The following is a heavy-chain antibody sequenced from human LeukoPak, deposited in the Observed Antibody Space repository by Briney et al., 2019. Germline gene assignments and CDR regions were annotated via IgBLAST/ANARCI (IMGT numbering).Heavy chain of an antibody. D-gene: IGHD3-10*01. J-gene: IGHJ5*02. CDR2: IIPILGIA. Sequence: SVKVSCKASGGTFSSYAISWVRQAPGQGLEWMGRIIPILGIANYAQKFQGRVTITAGKSTSTAYMELSSLRSEDTAVYYCARDRITMLPAGFDPWGQGTLVTVSS. V-gene: IGHV1-69*04. CDR3: ARDRITMLPAGFDP. CDR1: GGTFSSYA.